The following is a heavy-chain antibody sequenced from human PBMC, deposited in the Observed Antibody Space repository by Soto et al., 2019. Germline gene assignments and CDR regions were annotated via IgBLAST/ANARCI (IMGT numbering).Heavy chain of an antibody. CDR3: ARGIAVAGPKYNWFDP. V-gene: IGHV1-69*13. D-gene: IGHD6-19*01. Sequence: SVKVSCKASGGTFSSYAISWVRQAPGQGLEWMGGIIPIFGTANYAQKFQGRVTITADESTSTAYMELSSLRSEDTAVYYCARGIAVAGPKYNWFDPWGQGTLVTVSS. CDR2: IIPIFGTA. J-gene: IGHJ5*02. CDR1: GGTFSSYA.